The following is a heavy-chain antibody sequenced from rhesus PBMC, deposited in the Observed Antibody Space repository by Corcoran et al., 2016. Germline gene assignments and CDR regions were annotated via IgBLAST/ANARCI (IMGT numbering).Heavy chain of an antibody. D-gene: IGHD6-31*01. CDR2: IKNKANSYTT. Sequence: EVQLVESGGGLVQPGGSLRLSCAASGVTFSNYYMHWVRQAQEKGLEWVGVIKNKANSYTTEYAAAVKGRFTISRDDSKNTLYLQMSSLKTEDTALYYCTLIAAAGPGGYWGQGVLVTVS. V-gene: IGHV3-13*01. J-gene: IGHJ4*01. CDR3: TLIAAAGPGGY. CDR1: GVTFSNYY.